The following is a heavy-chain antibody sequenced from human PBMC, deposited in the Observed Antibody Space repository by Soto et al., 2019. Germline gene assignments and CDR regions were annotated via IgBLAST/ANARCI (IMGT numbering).Heavy chain of an antibody. CDR1: VFTFVEYF. V-gene: IGHV3-30*06. CDR2: VSYDGIDN. CDR3: ASRVPEGRYGHPSIQH. Sequence: TVVSRILACSLSVFTFVEYFVEWVRQAAVNWLDWVAVVSYDGIDNYYAYSWKVRFTMSIDNSKNTLYPKMNSLRAEDKDVYYCASRVPEGRYGHPSIQHWGQGTMVTVSS. D-gene: IGHD3-16*01. J-gene: IGHJ1*01.